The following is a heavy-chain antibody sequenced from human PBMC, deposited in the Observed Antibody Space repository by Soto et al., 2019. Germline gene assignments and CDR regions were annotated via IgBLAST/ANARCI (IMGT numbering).Heavy chain of an antibody. CDR1: GFTFSDYY. Sequence: GGSLRLSCAASGFTFSDYYMSWIRQAPGKGLEWVSYISSSGSTIYYADSVKGRFTISRDNAKNSLYLQMNSLRAEDTAVYYCARDGSTAADSYYFDYWGQGTLVTVSS. J-gene: IGHJ4*02. V-gene: IGHV3-11*01. D-gene: IGHD6-25*01. CDR2: ISSSGSTI. CDR3: ARDGSTAADSYYFDY.